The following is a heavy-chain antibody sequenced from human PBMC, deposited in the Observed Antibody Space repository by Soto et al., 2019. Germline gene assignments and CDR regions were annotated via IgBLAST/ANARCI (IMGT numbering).Heavy chain of an antibody. Sequence: GGSLRLSCAASGFTFSSYSMNWVRQAPGKGLEWVSYISSSSTIYYADSVEGRFTISRDNAKNSLYLQMNSLRDEDTAVYYCARGGRSITMVRGVRFNWFDPWGQGTLVTVSS. CDR3: ARGGRSITMVRGVRFNWFDP. CDR1: GFTFSSYS. D-gene: IGHD3-10*01. V-gene: IGHV3-48*02. J-gene: IGHJ5*02. CDR2: ISSSSTI.